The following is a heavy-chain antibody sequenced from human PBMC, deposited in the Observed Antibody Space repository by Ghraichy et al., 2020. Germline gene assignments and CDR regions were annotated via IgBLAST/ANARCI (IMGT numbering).Heavy chain of an antibody. J-gene: IGHJ4*02. D-gene: IGHD7-27*01. V-gene: IGHV3-23*01. CDR3: AKVIGTVDPLVN. CDR1: GFTFSSSA. Sequence: GGSLRLSCEASGFTFSSSAMSWVRTAQGEGLEWVSSISFSGSHTVYADSVKDRFTVSRDNSQNTLYLQMNSLRAEDTAVYYCAKVIGTVDPLVNWGKGTRVTVSS. CDR2: ISFSGSHT.